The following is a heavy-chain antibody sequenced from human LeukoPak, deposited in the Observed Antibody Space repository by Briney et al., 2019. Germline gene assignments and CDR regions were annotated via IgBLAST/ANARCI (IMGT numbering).Heavy chain of an antibody. J-gene: IGHJ6*02. D-gene: IGHD3-16*01. V-gene: IGHV3-53*01. CDR1: GFTVSSNY. Sequence: PGGSLRLSCAASGFTVSSNYMSWVRQAQGKGLEWVSVIYSGGSTYYADSVKGRFTISRDNSKNTLYLQMNSLRAEDTAVYYCARDQSLAHGMDVWGQGTTVTVSS. CDR2: IYSGGST. CDR3: ARDQSLAHGMDV.